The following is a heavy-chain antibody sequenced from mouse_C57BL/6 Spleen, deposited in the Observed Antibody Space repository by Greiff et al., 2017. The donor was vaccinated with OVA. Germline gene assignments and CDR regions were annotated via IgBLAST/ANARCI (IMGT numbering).Heavy chain of an antibody. Sequence: DVKLQESGEGLVKPGGSLKLSCAASGFTFSSYAMSWVRQTPEKRLEWVAYISSGGDYIYYADTVKGRFTISRDNARNTLYLQMSSLKSEDTAMXYCTRENYGSSSFDVWGTGTTVTVSS. CDR2: ISSGGDYI. D-gene: IGHD1-1*01. J-gene: IGHJ1*03. CDR1: GFTFSSYA. V-gene: IGHV5-9-1*02. CDR3: TRENYGSSSFDV.